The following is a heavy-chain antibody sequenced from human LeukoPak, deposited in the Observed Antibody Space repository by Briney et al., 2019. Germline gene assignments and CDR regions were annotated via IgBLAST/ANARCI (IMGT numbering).Heavy chain of an antibody. V-gene: IGHV3-23*01. J-gene: IGHJ4*02. CDR2: ITGRGGTT. Sequence: GGSLRLSCAASGFTFRTYVMNWVRQAPGKGLGWVSTITGRGGTTYYADSVRGRFTIGRDNSKNTLYLQMNSLRAEDTAIYYCARELVSAAFDYWGQGTLVTVSS. D-gene: IGHD6-13*01. CDR1: GFTFRTYV. CDR3: ARELVSAAFDY.